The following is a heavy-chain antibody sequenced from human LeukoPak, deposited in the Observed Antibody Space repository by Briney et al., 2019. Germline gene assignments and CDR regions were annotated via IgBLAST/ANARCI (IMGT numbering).Heavy chain of an antibody. J-gene: IGHJ3*02. CDR2: IIPIFGTA. CDR1: GGTFSSYA. V-gene: IGHV1-69*13. CDR3: ARIIMDDILTGYYPDAFDI. D-gene: IGHD3-9*01. Sequence: ASVKVSCKASGGTFSSYAISWVRQAPGQGLEWMGGIIPIFGTANYAQKFQGRVTTTADESTSTAYMELSSLRSEDTAVYYCARIIMDDILTGYYPDAFDIWGQGTMVTVSS.